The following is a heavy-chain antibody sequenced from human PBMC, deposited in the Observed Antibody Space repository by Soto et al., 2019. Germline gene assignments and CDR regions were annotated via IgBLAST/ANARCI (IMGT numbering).Heavy chain of an antibody. D-gene: IGHD6-6*01. CDR2: ISGSGGST. CDR3: AKDWSGRQLGYYYYGMDV. V-gene: IGHV3-23*01. Sequence: PGGSLRLSXAASGFTFSSYAMSWVRQAPGKGLEWVSAISGSGGSTYYADSVKGRFTISRDNSKNTLYLQMNSLRAEDTAVYYCAKDWSGRQLGYYYYGMDVWGQGTTVTVSS. J-gene: IGHJ6*02. CDR1: GFTFSSYA.